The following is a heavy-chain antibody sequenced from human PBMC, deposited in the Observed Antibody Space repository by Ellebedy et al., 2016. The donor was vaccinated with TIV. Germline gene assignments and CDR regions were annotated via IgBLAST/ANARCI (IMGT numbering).Heavy chain of an antibody. CDR3: AGHGGYSFAPLNY. V-gene: IGHV5-10-1*01. D-gene: IGHD2-2*02. CDR1: AYSFTTYW. CDR2: IDPSDSHT. J-gene: IGHJ4*02. Sequence: PGGSLRLSCKGSAYSFTTYWITWVRQMPGNALEWMGRIDPSDSHTNYSPSFQGHVIISADKSISTAYLQWSSLKDSDTAMYDWAGHGGYSFAPLNYWGQGTLVTVSS.